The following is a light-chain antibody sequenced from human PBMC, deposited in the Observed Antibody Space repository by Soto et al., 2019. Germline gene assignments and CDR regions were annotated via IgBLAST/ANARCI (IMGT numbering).Light chain of an antibody. CDR3: MLFMGGGLVV. CDR1: SGSVSTTYF. J-gene: IGLJ2*01. Sequence: QAVVTQEPSFSVSPGGTVTLTCGLTSGSVSTTYFPSWYQQTPGQAPRTRIYSTNIRSSGVPDRFSGSILGNKAALTITGGQAEDESDYHCMLFMGGGLVVFGGGTKLTV. CDR2: STN. V-gene: IGLV8-61*01.